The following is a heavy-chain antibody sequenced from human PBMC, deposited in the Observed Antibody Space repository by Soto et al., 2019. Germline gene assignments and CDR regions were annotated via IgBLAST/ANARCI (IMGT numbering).Heavy chain of an antibody. CDR2: ISAYNGNT. CDR3: ARVSYKGRGGDYYYYYGMDV. Sequence: GASVKVSCKASGYTFTSYGISWVRQAPGQGLEWMGWISAYNGNTNYAQKLQGRVTMTTDTSTSTAYMELRSLRSDDTAVYYCARVSYKGRGGDYYYYYGMDVWGQGTTVTVSS. V-gene: IGHV1-18*01. CDR1: GYTFTSYG. J-gene: IGHJ6*02. D-gene: IGHD3-10*01.